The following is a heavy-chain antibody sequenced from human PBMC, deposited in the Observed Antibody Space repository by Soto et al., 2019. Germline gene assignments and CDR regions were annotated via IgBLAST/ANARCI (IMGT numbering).Heavy chain of an antibody. D-gene: IGHD3-10*01. CDR1: GYTFTGYY. CDR2: IDPNSGGT. J-gene: IGHJ4*02. CDR3: ASDPGAFGELWEF. Sequence: QVQLVQSGAEVKKPGASVKVSCKASGYTFTGYYIYWVRQAPGQGLEWMGWIDPNSGGTNYAQQFQCRVTMTRDTSISTGFMGVSRLRSGDTAVYYCASDPGAFGELWEFGGQGTLVTVSS. V-gene: IGHV1-2*02.